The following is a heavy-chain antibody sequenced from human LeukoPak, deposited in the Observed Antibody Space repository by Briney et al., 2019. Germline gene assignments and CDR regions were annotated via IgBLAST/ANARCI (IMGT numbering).Heavy chain of an antibody. CDR2: IYYSGRT. CDR1: GGSISSGTYY. Sequence: SETLSLTCTVSGGSISSGTYYWVWIRQPPGKGLEGIGSIYYSGRTYYNPSLKSRVTISVDTSENQFSLKLSSVTAADTAVYYCARHVYSYGFYYYYYYMDVWGKGTTVTVSS. CDR3: ARHVYSYGFYYYYYYMDV. J-gene: IGHJ6*03. V-gene: IGHV4-39*01. D-gene: IGHD5-18*01.